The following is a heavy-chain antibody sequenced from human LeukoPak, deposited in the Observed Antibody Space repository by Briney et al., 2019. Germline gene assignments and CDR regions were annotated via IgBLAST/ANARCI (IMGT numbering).Heavy chain of an antibody. CDR2: IYPGDSDT. CDR1: GYSFTSYW. V-gene: IGHV5-51*01. J-gene: IGHJ4*02. D-gene: IGHD3-10*01. CDR3: ARVSAPPGGEFFMSIDS. Sequence: GESLKISCKGSGYSFTSYWIGWVRQMPGKGLEWMGIIYPGDSDTRYSPSFQGQVTISADKSIDTAFLQWSTLKASDTAMYYCARVSAPPGGEFFMSIDSWGQGTLVTVSS.